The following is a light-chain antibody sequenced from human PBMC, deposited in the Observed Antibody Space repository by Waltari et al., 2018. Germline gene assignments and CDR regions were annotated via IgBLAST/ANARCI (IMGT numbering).Light chain of an antibody. CDR3: SSYSSISTVI. J-gene: IGLJ2*01. Sequence: QSALTQPASVSGSPGQSITISCTGTSSDIGGYNSVSWYQQHPGKAPKLMIYEVSYRPSGVSPSFSGSKSGNTASLTISGLQAEDEADYYCSSYSSISTVIFAAGTKLTVL. V-gene: IGLV2-14*01. CDR1: SSDIGGYNS. CDR2: EVS.